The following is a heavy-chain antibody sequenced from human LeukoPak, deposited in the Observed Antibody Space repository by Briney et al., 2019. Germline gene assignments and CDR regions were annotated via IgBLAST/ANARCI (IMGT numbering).Heavy chain of an antibody. D-gene: IGHD3-22*01. CDR3: ARDRLMHYYDSSGYYGY. J-gene: IGHJ4*02. V-gene: IGHV3-11*04. Sequence: GGSLRLSCAASGFTFSDYYRRWIRQAPGKGLEWVSYISSSGSTIYYADSVKGRFTISRDNAKNSLYLQMNSLRAEDTAVYYCARDRLMHYYDSSGYYGYWGQGTLVTVSS. CDR1: GFTFSDYY. CDR2: ISSSGSTI.